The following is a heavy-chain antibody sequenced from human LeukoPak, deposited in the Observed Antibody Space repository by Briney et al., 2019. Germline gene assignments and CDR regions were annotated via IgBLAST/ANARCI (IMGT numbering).Heavy chain of an antibody. CDR1: GYTFINYW. J-gene: IGHJ3*02. V-gene: IGHV5-51*01. CDR3: ARRAHHDAFDI. CDR2: IFPGDSDI. Sequence: PRESLKISCKASGYTFINYWIAWVRQMPGKGLEWMGVIFPGDSDITYSPSFQGQVTVSADKSISTAYLQWSSLRASDTAIYYCARRAHHDAFDIWGQGTMVTVSS.